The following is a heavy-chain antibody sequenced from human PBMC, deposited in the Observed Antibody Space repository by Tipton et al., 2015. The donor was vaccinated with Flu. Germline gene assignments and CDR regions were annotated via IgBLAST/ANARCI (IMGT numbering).Heavy chain of an antibody. V-gene: IGHV4-39*01. CDR1: GGSINSSNYY. CDR2: LFYSRDA. J-gene: IGHJ4*02. CDR3: VRRISRRWSVPFDY. D-gene: IGHD4-23*01. Sequence: TLSLTCIVSGGSINSSNYYWAWIRQPPGKGLEWVGSLFYSRDAYYNPSLKSRVTISLDTSKTQFSLKLISLTAADTAVYYCVRRISRRWSVPFDYWGQGTLVAVSS.